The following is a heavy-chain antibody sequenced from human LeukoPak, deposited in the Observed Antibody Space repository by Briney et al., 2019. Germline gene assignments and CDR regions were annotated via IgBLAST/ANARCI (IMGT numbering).Heavy chain of an antibody. CDR3: ARDATSTLYYYYGMDV. D-gene: IGHD2-2*01. Sequence: GGSLRLSCAASGFTFSSYSMNWVRQAPGKGLEWVSYISSSSSTIYYADSVKGRFTISRDNAKNSLYLQMNSLRAEDTAVYYCARDATSTLYYYYGMDVWGQGTTVTVSS. V-gene: IGHV3-48*01. CDR2: ISSSSSTI. J-gene: IGHJ6*02. CDR1: GFTFSSYS.